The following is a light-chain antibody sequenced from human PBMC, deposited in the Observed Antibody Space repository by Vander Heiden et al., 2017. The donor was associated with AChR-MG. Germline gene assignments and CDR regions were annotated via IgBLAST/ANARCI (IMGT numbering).Light chain of an antibody. CDR2: AAS. Sequence: DIQMTQSPSSLSASVGDRVTITCRASQYISNYLNWYQQKPGKAPKLLIYAASTLQSGVPSRFSGSGYGTDFTLTISNLQPEDFAAYYCQQHASTPFFTFGHGTKVEIK. CDR1: QYISNY. CDR3: QQHASTPFFT. J-gene: IGKJ3*01. V-gene: IGKV1-39*01.